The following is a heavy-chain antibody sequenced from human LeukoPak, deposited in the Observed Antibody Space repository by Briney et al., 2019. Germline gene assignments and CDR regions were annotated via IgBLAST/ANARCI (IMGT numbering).Heavy chain of an antibody. V-gene: IGHV3-53*01. Sequence: GGSLRLSCAASGFTVSSNYMSWVRQAPGKGLEWVSVIYSGGSTYYAGSVKGRFTISRDNSKNTLYLQMNSLRAEDTAVYYCASNYYDSSGYYYGIDAFDIWGQGTMVTVSS. D-gene: IGHD3-22*01. CDR1: GFTVSSNY. CDR3: ASNYYDSSGYYYGIDAFDI. CDR2: IYSGGST. J-gene: IGHJ3*02.